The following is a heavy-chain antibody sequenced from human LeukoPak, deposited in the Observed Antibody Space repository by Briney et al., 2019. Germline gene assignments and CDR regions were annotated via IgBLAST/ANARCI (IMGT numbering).Heavy chain of an antibody. V-gene: IGHV1-2*02. CDR2: INPNSGGT. CDR1: GYTFTVYY. D-gene: IGHD2-21*01. Sequence: ASVKVCCKASGYTFTVYYMHWVRQASGQGLEYMGWINPNSGGTNYAQKFQGRVTMTRDTSITTAYMELSRLTSDDTAVYYCARDRGDPYSFDYWGQGTMATVSS. J-gene: IGHJ4*02. CDR3: ARDRGDPYSFDY.